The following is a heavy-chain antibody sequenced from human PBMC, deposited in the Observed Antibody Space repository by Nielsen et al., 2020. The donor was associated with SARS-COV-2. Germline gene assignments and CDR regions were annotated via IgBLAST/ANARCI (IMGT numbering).Heavy chain of an antibody. CDR2: IIPIFGTA. Sequence: SVQVSCKASGGTFSSYAISWVRQAPGQGLEWMGGIIPIFGTANYAQKFQGRVTITADESTSTAYMELSSLRSEDTAVYYCARGGVYCSGGSCYLDYFDYWGQGTLVTVSS. V-gene: IGHV1-69*13. CDR3: ARGGVYCSGGSCYLDYFDY. D-gene: IGHD2-15*01. CDR1: GGTFSSYA. J-gene: IGHJ4*02.